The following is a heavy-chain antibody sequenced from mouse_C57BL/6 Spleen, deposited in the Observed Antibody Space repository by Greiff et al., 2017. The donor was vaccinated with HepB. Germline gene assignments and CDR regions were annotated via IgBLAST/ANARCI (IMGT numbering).Heavy chain of an antibody. J-gene: IGHJ2*01. V-gene: IGHV1-55*01. CDR2: IYPGSGST. Sequence: VQLQQSGAELVKPGASVKMSCKASGYTFTSYWITWVKQRPGQGLEWIGDIYPGSGSTNYNEKFKSKATLTVDTSSSTAYMQLSSLTSEDSAVYYCARSGYYGSSSFDYWGQSTTLTVSS. CDR3: ARSGYYGSSSFDY. D-gene: IGHD1-1*01. CDR1: GYTFTSYW.